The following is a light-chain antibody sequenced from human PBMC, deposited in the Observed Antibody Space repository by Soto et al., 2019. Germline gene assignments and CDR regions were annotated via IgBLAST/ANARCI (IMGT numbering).Light chain of an antibody. Sequence: QSVRTQPAPVSGSPGQSITISCAGTSSDVGFYNYVSWYQQHPGKAPKLMIYEVSYRPSGVSNRFSGSKSGNTASLTISGLQAEDEADYYCSSYTSSTTLGVFGTGTNVTVL. CDR3: SSYTSSTTLGV. V-gene: IGLV2-14*01. CDR1: SSDVGFYNY. J-gene: IGLJ1*01. CDR2: EVS.